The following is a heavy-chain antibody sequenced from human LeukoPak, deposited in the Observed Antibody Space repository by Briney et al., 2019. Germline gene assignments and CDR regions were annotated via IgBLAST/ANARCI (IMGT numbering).Heavy chain of an antibody. CDR2: IHDDGSVT. V-gene: IGHV3-7*01. D-gene: IGHD3-16*01. Sequence: GGSLRLSCAASGFTFTAYAMSWFRQTPGKGLEWVANIHDDGSVTNYVDSVKGRFTISRDDARNSVYLQLNNLRVEDTALYYCARGRGWVDHWGQGTLVSVSS. J-gene: IGHJ4*02. CDR3: ARGRGWVDH. CDR1: GFTFTAYA.